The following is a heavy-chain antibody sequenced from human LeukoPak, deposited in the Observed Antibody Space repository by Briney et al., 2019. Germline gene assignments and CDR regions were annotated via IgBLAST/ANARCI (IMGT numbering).Heavy chain of an antibody. D-gene: IGHD5-12*01. J-gene: IGHJ4*02. CDR1: GYTFTSFD. V-gene: IGHV1-8*01. Sequence: ASVKVSCKASGYTFTSFDVNWVRQATGQGLEWVGWMNPNSGKIVYAQKFQGRVTMTRNTSISTAYMELSSLKFEDTAVYYCARRGSGFETFPLDYWGQGTLVTVSS. CDR3: ARRGSGFETFPLDY. CDR2: MNPNSGKI.